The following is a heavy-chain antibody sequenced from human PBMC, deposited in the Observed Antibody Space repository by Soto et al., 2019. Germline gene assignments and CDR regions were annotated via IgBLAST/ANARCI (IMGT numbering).Heavy chain of an antibody. CDR3: ARGDTIYCSGGSCYYSRWFDP. CDR1: GGTFSSYA. J-gene: IGHJ5*02. CDR2: LIPIFGTA. V-gene: IGHV1-69*12. Sequence: QVQLVQSGAEVKKPGSSVKVSCKASGGTFSSYAISWVRQAPGQGLERMGGLIPIFGTANYAQKFQRRVTVTADESTSTANVELRSLRSEDTAVYYCARGDTIYCSGGSCYYSRWFDPWGQGTLVTVSS. D-gene: IGHD2-15*01.